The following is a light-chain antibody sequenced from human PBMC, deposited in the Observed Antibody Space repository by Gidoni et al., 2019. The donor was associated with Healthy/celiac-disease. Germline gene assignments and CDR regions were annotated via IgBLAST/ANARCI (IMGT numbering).Light chain of an antibody. V-gene: IGKV3-11*01. CDR3: QQRSNWPRLT. J-gene: IGKJ4*01. CDR1: QSVSSY. CDR2: DAS. Sequence: EIVLTHSPATLSLSPGERATLSCRASQSVSSYLAWYQQKPGQAPRILIYDASNRATGIPARFSGSGSGTDFTLTISSLEPEDFAVYYCQQRSNWPRLTFXGXTKVEIK.